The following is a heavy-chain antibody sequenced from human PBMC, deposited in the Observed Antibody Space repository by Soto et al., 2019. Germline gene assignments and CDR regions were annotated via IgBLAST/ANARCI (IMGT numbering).Heavy chain of an antibody. D-gene: IGHD3-10*01. Sequence: SETLSLTCTVSGGSISSSDYYWGWIRQPPGKGLEWIGYIYYSGSATYNPSLKSRVTISVDTSKNQFSLKLNSMTAADTAVYYCARHNYGSGSTYFDYWGQGTLVTVSS. CDR3: ARHNYGSGSTYFDY. V-gene: IGHV4-61*05. J-gene: IGHJ4*02. CDR1: GGSISSSDYY. CDR2: IYYSGSA.